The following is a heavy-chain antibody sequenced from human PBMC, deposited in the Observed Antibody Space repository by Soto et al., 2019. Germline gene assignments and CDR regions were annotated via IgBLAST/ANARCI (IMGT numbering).Heavy chain of an antibody. CDR2: IIPIFGTA. CDR3: ARDSGSYSGYYGMNV. J-gene: IGHJ6*02. V-gene: IGHV1-69*06. Sequence: GASVKVSCKASGGTFSSYAISWVRQAPGQGLEWMGGIIPIFGTANYAQKFQGRVTITADKSTSTAYMELSSLRSEDTAVYYCARDSGSYSGYYGMNVWGQGTTVTVSS. D-gene: IGHD1-26*01. CDR1: GGTFSSYA.